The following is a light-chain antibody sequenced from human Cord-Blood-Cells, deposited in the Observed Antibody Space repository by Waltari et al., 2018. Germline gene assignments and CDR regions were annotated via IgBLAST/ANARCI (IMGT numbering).Light chain of an antibody. Sequence: QSALTHPPSPPGSPGQSVTIPCTGTSSDVGGYNSFSWYTQHPGKAPKPMIYEFSKLPSGVTYRFSGSKSGNTASLTVSGLQAEDEADYYCSSYAGSNNLVFGGGTKLTVL. V-gene: IGLV2-8*01. J-gene: IGLJ3*02. CDR2: EFS. CDR3: SSYAGSNNLV. CDR1: SSDVGGYNS.